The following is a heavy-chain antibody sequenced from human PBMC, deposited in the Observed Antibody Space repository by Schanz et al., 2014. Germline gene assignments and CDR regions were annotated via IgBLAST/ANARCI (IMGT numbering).Heavy chain of an antibody. J-gene: IGHJ6*03. CDR2: IYSGIGA. CDR1: GFTFNSYA. V-gene: IGHV3-66*01. CDR3: ARDGDRFYHNYYMDV. D-gene: IGHD4-17*01. Sequence: VQMVESGGGLVQPGGSLRLSCAASGFTFNSYAMTWVRQAPGKGLEWVSVIYSGIGAYYADSVKDRFTVSRDNSKNTVYLQMNRLRAEDTAVYYCARDGDRFYHNYYMDVWGKGTTVTVSS.